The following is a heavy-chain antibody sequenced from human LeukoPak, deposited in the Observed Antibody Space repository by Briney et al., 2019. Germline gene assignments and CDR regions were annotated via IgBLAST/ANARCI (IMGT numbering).Heavy chain of an antibody. CDR1: RDSISSSY. CDR2: ILHSGST. CDR3: ARVSPGVGVVVRKWFDY. J-gene: IGHJ4*02. V-gene: IGHV4-59*01. D-gene: IGHD2-15*01. Sequence: SETLSLTCTVSRDSISSSYWGWIQQPPGKGLEWMGYILHSGSTNNNPSLKSRVTISVDTSKNQFSLKLSSVTAADTAVYYCARVSPGVGVVVRKWFDYWGQGIVVTVSS.